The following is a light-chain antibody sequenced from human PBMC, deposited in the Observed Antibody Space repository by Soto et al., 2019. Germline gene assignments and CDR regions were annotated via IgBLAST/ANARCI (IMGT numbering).Light chain of an antibody. Sequence: DLQMTQSPSSLSADVGDRVAITCRASQRISTSLNWYQQRPGKSPELLIYGASDLQSGAPSRFSGLGSGTDFTLIISNLQPEDFATYYCQQSYSMPLTFGGGTKVEIK. V-gene: IGKV1-39*01. CDR2: GAS. J-gene: IGKJ4*01. CDR3: QQSYSMPLT. CDR1: QRISTS.